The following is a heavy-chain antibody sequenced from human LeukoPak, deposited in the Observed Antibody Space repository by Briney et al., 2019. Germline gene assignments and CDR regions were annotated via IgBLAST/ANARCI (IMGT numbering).Heavy chain of an antibody. Sequence: SVKVSCKTSGGTFSSYTISWVRQAPGQGLEWMGRIIPILGIANYAQKFQGRVTITADKSTSTAYMELSSLRSEDTAVYYCASSVTIFGVGDYWGQGTLVTVSS. CDR2: IIPILGIA. V-gene: IGHV1-69*02. J-gene: IGHJ4*02. CDR1: GGTFSSYT. CDR3: ASSVTIFGVGDY. D-gene: IGHD3-3*01.